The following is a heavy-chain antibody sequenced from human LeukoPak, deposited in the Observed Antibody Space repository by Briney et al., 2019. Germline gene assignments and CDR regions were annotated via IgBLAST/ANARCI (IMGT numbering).Heavy chain of an antibody. V-gene: IGHV3-23*01. CDR2: ISGRGDST. D-gene: IGHD2-15*01. Sequence: GGSLRLSCAASGFTFSNAWMSWVRQAPGKGLEWVSAISGRGDSTNYADSVKGRFTISRDNSKNTLYLQMNSLGAEDTAVYYCARDVGVAALGIWGQGTMVTVSS. CDR1: GFTFSNAW. CDR3: ARDVGVAALGI. J-gene: IGHJ3*02.